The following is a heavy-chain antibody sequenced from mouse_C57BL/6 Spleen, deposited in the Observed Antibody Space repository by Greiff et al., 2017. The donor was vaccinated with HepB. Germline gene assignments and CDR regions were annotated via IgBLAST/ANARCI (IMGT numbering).Heavy chain of an antibody. D-gene: IGHD2-2*01. CDR3: AIIYYGDDYYFDY. CDR2: INPYNGDT. Sequence: EVQLQQSGPELVKPGDSVKISCKASGYSFTGYFMNWVMQSHGKSLEWIGRINPYNGDTFYNQKFKGKATLTVDKSSSTAHMELRSLTSEDSAVYYCAIIYYGDDYYFDYWGQGTTLTVSS. V-gene: IGHV1-20*01. CDR1: GYSFTGYF. J-gene: IGHJ2*01.